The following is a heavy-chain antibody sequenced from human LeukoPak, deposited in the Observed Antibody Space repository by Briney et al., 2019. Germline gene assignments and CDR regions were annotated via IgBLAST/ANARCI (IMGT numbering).Heavy chain of an antibody. D-gene: IGHD2-8*01. J-gene: IGHJ4*02. Sequence: GGSLRLSCAASGFTFSSYAMTWVRQAPGKGLEWVSAISGSGGSTYYADSVKGRFTISRDNSKNTLYLQMNGLRAEDTAVYYCAKDLYGEDYFDYWGQGTLVTVSS. CDR3: AKDLYGEDYFDY. CDR1: GFTFSSYA. V-gene: IGHV3-23*01. CDR2: ISGSGGST.